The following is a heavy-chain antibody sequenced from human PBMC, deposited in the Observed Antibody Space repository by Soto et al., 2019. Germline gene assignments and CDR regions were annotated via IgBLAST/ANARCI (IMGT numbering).Heavy chain of an antibody. CDR1: GYTFTGYY. CDR2: INPNSGGT. D-gene: IGHD3-22*01. V-gene: IGHV1-2*04. J-gene: IGHJ4*02. Sequence: ASVKVSCKASGYTFTGYYMHWVRQAPGQGLEWMGWINPNSGGTNYAQKFQGWVTMTRDTSISTAYMELSRLRSDDTAVYYCATLFYYDSSGGSFDYWGQGTLVTVSS. CDR3: ATLFYYDSSGGSFDY.